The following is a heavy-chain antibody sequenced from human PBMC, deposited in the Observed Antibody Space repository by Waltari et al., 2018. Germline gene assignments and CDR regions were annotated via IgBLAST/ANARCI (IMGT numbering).Heavy chain of an antibody. D-gene: IGHD3-3*01. CDR2: VYYGRTA. V-gene: IGHV4-59*02. CDR3: AKIGADFWSTDYDY. CDR1: GDSVGSSS. Sequence: QVQLQESGPGLVKPSETLSLTCTVAGDSVGSSSWSWIRQAPGKGPGGIGNVYYGRTAKYNPSPKDRVTISLDTSKNQFSLQLNSVTAADTDMYYCAKIGADFWSTDYDYWRPGTLVTVSS. J-gene: IGHJ4*02.